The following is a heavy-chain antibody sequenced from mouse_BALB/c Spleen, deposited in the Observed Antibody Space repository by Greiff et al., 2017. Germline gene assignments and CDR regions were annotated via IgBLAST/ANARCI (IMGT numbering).Heavy chain of an antibody. CDR3: AREGGNYGAMDY. CDR2: IDPFNGGT. J-gene: IGHJ4*01. V-gene: IGHV1S135*01. D-gene: IGHD2-1*01. CDR1: GYSFTSYY. Sequence: VQLKQSGPELMKPGASVKISCKASGYSFTSYYMHWVKQSHGKSLEWIGYIDPFNGGTSYNQKFKGKATLTVDKSSSTAYMHLSSLTSEDSAVYYCAREGGNYGAMDYWGQGTSVTVS.